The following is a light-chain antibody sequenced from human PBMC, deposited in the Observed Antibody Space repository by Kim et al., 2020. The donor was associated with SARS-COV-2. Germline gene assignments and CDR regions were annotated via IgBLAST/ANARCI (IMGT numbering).Light chain of an antibody. V-gene: IGKV3-20*01. CDR2: GAS. Sequence: EIVLTQSPGILSLSPGERATLSCRASQSVSSSYLAWYQQKPGQAPRLLIYGASSRATGIPDRFSGSGSGTDFTLTISRLEPEDFAVYYCQQYGSSPYTFGQGTTLEI. CDR3: QQYGSSPYT. J-gene: IGKJ2*01. CDR1: QSVSSSY.